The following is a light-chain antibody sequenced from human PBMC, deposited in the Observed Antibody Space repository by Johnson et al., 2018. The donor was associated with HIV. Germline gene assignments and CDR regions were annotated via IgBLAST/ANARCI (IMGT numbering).Light chain of an antibody. Sequence: QSALTQPPSVSAAPGQKVTISCSGSSSNIGNNYVSWYQQLPGRAPKLLIYDNNKRPSGIPDRFSGSKSGTSATLGITGLQTGDEADYYCGTWDSSLRVGFFGTGTNVTVL. CDR1: SSNIGNNY. CDR2: DNN. CDR3: GTWDSSLRVGF. V-gene: IGLV1-51*01. J-gene: IGLJ1*01.